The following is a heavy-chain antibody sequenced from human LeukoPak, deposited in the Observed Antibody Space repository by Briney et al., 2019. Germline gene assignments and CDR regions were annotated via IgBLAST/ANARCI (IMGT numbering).Heavy chain of an antibody. V-gene: IGHV3-23*01. Sequence: PGGSLRLSCAASGFTFSSQAMRWVRQAPGKGLEWVSAISASGFNTYYADSVKGRFTISRDTSKNTLSLHMSSLRAEDTAVYYCAKEVYCYDSSGYYPAEYFQHWGQGTLVTVSS. CDR3: AKEVYCYDSSGYYPAEYFQH. CDR2: ISASGFNT. CDR1: GFTFSSQA. J-gene: IGHJ1*01. D-gene: IGHD3-22*01.